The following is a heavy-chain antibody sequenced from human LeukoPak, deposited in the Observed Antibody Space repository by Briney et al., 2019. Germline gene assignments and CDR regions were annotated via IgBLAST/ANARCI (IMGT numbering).Heavy chain of an antibody. CDR1: GGSISNYY. J-gene: IGHJ4*02. CDR2: IYYSGNT. D-gene: IGHD6-19*01. V-gene: IGHV4-59*01. CDR3: VRENYSSGWYGIIDY. Sequence: SETLSLTCTVSGGSISNYYWSWIRQPPGKGLEWIGYIYYSGNTNYNPSLKSRVTISVDTSKNQFSLKLSSVTAADTAVYYGVRENYSSGWYGIIDYWGQGTLVTVSS.